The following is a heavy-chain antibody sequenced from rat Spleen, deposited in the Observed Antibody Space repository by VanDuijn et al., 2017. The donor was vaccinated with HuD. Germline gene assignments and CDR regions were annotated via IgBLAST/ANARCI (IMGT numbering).Heavy chain of an antibody. D-gene: IGHD4-3*01. Sequence: EVQLVESGGGLVQPGRSLKLSCAASGFTFSDYAMAWVRPAPKKGLEWVAPISYDGGSTYYRESVKGRFTISRDNAKSSLYLQMDSLRSEDTATYYCATEGYPRWGQGVMVTVSS. J-gene: IGHJ2*01. CDR1: GFTFSDYA. CDR3: ATEGYPR. V-gene: IGHV5-20*01. CDR2: ISYDGGST.